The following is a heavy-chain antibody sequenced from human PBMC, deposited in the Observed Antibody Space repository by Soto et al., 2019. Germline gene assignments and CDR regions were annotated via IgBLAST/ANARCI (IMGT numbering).Heavy chain of an antibody. D-gene: IGHD3-10*01. CDR1: GYTSTAYP. V-gene: IGHV1-3*01. CDR2: INVANGDT. Sequence: QVQLVQSGAEVKKPGASVKVSCKASGYTSTAYPMHWVRQAPGQRLEWMGWINVANGDTGYSQKFQGRVTVTRDTSASIVYMKLSSLTSQDTAVYYCARMDYYGAGIYYFAHWGQGTLVTVSS. CDR3: ARMDYYGAGIYYFAH. J-gene: IGHJ4*02.